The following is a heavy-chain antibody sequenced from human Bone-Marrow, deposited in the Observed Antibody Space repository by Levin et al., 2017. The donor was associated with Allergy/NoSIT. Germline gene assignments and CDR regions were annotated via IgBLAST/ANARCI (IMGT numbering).Heavy chain of an antibody. CDR2: INHSGST. Sequence: SQTLSLTCAVYGGSFSGYYWSWIRQPPGKGLEWIGEINHSGSTNYNPSLMSRVTISVDTSKNQFSLKLSPVTAADTAVYYCARVSWGYGRKYYFDYWGQGTLVTVSS. CDR3: ARVSWGYGRKYYFDY. D-gene: IGHD4-17*01. CDR1: GGSFSGYY. J-gene: IGHJ4*02. V-gene: IGHV4-34*01.